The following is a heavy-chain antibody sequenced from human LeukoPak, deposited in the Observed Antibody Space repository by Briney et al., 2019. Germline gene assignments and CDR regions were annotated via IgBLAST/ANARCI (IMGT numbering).Heavy chain of an antibody. J-gene: IGHJ3*02. CDR1: GFTFSSYS. CDR3: ARDHRGWPEGAFDI. CDR2: ISSSSSYI. Sequence: GGSLRLSCAASGFTFSSYSMNRVRQAPGKGLEWVSSISSSSSYIYYADSVKGRFTISRDNAKNSLYLQMNSLRAEDTAVYYCARDHRGWPEGAFDIWGQGTMVTVSS. D-gene: IGHD6-19*01. V-gene: IGHV3-21*01.